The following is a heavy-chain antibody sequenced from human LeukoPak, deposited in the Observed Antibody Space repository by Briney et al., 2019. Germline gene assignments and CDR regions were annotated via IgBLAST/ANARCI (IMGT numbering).Heavy chain of an antibody. J-gene: IGHJ3*02. V-gene: IGHV4-4*07. CDR2: IYTSGST. Sequence: SETLSLTCTVFGGSISSYYWSWIRQPAGKGLEWIGRIYTSGSTNYNPSLKSRVTMSVDTSKNQFSLKLSSVTAADTAVYYCARSTIAAAVQVAFDIWGQGTMVTVSS. CDR3: ARSTIAAAVQVAFDI. CDR1: GGSISSYY. D-gene: IGHD6-13*01.